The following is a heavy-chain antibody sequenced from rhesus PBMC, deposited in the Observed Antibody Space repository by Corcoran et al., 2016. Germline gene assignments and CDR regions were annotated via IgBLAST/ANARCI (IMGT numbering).Heavy chain of an antibody. CDR1: GYSISSGYG. Sequence: QVQLQESGPGLVKPSETLSLTCAVSGYSISSGYGWRWIRPPPGTGLVWIGGIGGSSGSTNYHPSLESRVTISKDTSKNQFSLKLSSVTAADTAVYYCARDYYSWNYYFDYWGQGVLVTVSS. V-gene: IGHV4-127*01. CDR3: ARDYYSWNYYFDY. J-gene: IGHJ4*01. CDR2: IGGSSGST. D-gene: IGHD1-1-1*01.